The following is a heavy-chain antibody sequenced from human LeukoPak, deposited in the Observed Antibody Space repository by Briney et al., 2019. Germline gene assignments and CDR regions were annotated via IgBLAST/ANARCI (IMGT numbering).Heavy chain of an antibody. CDR1: GFTFDDYA. V-gene: IGHV3-9*01. D-gene: IGHD3-16*02. CDR3: ASTDDFGGVIGPGVWFDY. Sequence: PGRSLRLSCAASGFTFDDYAMHWVRQAPGKGLEWVSGISWNSGSIGYADSVKGRFTISRDNAKNSLYLQMKSLRAEDTAVYYCASTDDFGGVIGPGVWFDYWGQGTLVTVSS. CDR2: ISWNSGSI. J-gene: IGHJ4*02.